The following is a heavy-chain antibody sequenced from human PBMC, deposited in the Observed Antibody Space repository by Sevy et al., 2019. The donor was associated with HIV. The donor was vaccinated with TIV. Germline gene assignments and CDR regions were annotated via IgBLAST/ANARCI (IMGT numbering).Heavy chain of an antibody. V-gene: IGHV3-7*01. J-gene: IGHJ3*02. CDR3: ARGGDDGAFDI. D-gene: IGHD1-1*01. CDR2: IKQGGSEK. CDR1: GFTFSSYW. Sequence: GGSLRLSCAASGFTFSSYWMSWVRQAPGKGLEWVANIKQGGSEKYYVDSVKGRFTISRDNAKKSLYLQMNSLRAEDTAVDYCARGGDDGAFDIWGQGTMVTVSS.